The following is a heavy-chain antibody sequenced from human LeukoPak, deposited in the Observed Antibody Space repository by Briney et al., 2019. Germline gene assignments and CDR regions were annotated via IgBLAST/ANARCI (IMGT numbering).Heavy chain of an antibody. V-gene: IGHV3-53*01. Sequence: PGGSLRLPCAASGFSVSGNYMNWVRRAPGQGLEWVSVMYSNGRTYYADSVKGRFTISRDNSKHTLYLQMNSLRAEDTARYYCARRLVLDVWGQGTMVTVSS. D-gene: IGHD3-16*01. J-gene: IGHJ3*01. CDR1: GFSVSGNY. CDR2: MYSNGRT. CDR3: ARRLVLDV.